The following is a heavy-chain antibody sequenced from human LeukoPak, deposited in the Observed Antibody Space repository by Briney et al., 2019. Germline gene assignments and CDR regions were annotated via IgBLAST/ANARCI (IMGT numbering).Heavy chain of an antibody. CDR1: GFTFSSYG. CDR3: AREDSSGYFDY. Sequence: PGGSLSLSCAASGFTFSSYGMHWVRQAPGKGLEWVAVIWYDGSNKYYADSVKGRFTISRDNSKNTLYLQMNSLRAEDTAVYYCAREDSSGYFDYWGQGTLVTVSS. V-gene: IGHV3-33*01. D-gene: IGHD3-22*01. J-gene: IGHJ4*02. CDR2: IWYDGSNK.